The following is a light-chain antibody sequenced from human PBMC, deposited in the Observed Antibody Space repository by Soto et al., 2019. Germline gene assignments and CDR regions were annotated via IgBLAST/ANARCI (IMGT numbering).Light chain of an antibody. CDR1: QSVSGW. CDR2: DAS. CDR3: QHYGYSQWT. V-gene: IGKV1-5*01. J-gene: IGKJ1*01. Sequence: DIQMTQSPSTLSASVGYTFTVTCRASQSVSGWLAWYQQKPGEAPKLLIYDASALPRGVPSRFSGSGSGTKFTLTISSLQAEDSAVYFCQHYGYSQWTFGQGTTVDIK.